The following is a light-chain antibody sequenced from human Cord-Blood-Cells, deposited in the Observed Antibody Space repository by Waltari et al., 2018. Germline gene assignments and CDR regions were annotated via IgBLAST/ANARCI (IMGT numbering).Light chain of an antibody. J-gene: IGKJ1*01. V-gene: IGKV4-1*01. Sequence: DIVMTQAPDSLAVSLGERATINCKSGQSVLYSSNNKNYLAWYQQKPGQPPKLLIYWASTREAGVPNRFSGSGSGTDFTRTISSLQAEDVAVYYCQQYYSTPWTFGQGTKVEIK. CDR3: QQYYSTPWT. CDR1: QSVLYSSNNKNY. CDR2: WAS.